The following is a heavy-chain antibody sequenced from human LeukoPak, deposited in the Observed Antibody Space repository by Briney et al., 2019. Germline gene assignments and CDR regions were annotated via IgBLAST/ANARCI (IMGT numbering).Heavy chain of an antibody. V-gene: IGHV3-48*03. CDR2: ISSSGSTI. D-gene: IGHD3-9*01. CDR1: GFTFSSYE. CDR3: ARADDILALGVFDI. J-gene: IGHJ3*02. Sequence: GGSLRLSCAASGFTFSSYEMNWVRQAPGKGLEWVSYISSSGSTIYYADSVKGRFTISRDNAKNSLYLQMNSLRAEDTAVYYCARADDILALGVFDIWGQGTMVTVSS.